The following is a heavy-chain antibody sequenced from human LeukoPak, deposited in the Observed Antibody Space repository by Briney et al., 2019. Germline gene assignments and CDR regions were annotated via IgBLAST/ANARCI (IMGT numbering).Heavy chain of an antibody. Sequence: SVKVSCKASGFTFTSSAVQWVRQARGQRLEWIGWIVVGSGNTNYAQKFQERVTITRDMSTSTAYMELSSLRSEDTAVYYCARSYSSSWCFDYWGQGTLVTVSS. CDR1: GFTFTSSA. V-gene: IGHV1-58*01. CDR3: ARSYSSSWCFDY. J-gene: IGHJ4*02. CDR2: IVVGSGNT. D-gene: IGHD6-13*01.